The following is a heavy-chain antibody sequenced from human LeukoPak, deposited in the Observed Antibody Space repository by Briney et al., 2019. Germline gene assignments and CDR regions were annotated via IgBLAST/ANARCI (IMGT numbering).Heavy chain of an antibody. J-gene: IGHJ4*02. D-gene: IGHD4-23*01. CDR2: VNPNSGGT. CDR1: GYTFTGYY. Sequence: GASVKVSCKASGYTFTGYYMHWVRQAPGQGLEWMGWVNPNSGGTNYAQKFQGRVTMTRDTSISTAYMELSRLRSDDTAVYYCARARVGGPRLIDYWGQGTLVTVSS. V-gene: IGHV1-2*02. CDR3: ARARVGGPRLIDY.